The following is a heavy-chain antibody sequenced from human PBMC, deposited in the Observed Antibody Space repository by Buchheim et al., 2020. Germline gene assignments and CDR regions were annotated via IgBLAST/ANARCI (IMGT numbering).Heavy chain of an antibody. J-gene: IGHJ4*02. CDR2: ISGTGSYI. V-gene: IGHV3-21*01. CDR1: GFTFNSFA. CDR3: ARDRIMGRVPFDFEY. Sequence: EVHLVESGGGLVKPGGSLRLSCTGSGFTFNSFAINWVRQAPGQGLQWVSFISGTGSYIHYGDSVRGRFTISRDYARNSVYLQMNGLRAEDTAVYYCARDRIMGRVPFDFEYWGQGTL.